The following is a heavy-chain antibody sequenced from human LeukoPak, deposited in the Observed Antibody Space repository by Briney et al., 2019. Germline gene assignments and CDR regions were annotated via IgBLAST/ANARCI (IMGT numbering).Heavy chain of an antibody. CDR1: GYTFTSYG. CDR2: ISAYNGNT. V-gene: IGHV1-18*01. CDR3: ARGRIAVAINWFDP. J-gene: IGHJ5*02. Sequence: VASVKVSCKASGYTFTSYGISWVRQAPGQGLEWMGWISAYNGNTNYAQKLQGRVTMTTDTSTSTAYMELRSLRSDDTAVYYCARGRIAVAINWFDPWGQGTLVTVSS. D-gene: IGHD6-19*01.